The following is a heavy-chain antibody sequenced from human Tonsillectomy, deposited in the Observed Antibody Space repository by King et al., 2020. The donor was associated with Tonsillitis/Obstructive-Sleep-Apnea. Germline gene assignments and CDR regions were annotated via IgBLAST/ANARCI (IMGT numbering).Heavy chain of an antibody. CDR1: GFTFSDYY. V-gene: IGHV3-11*05. J-gene: IGHJ6*03. D-gene: IGHD2-15*01. Sequence: VQLVESGGGLVKPGGSLRLSCAASGFTFSDYYMSWLRQAPGKGLEWVSYISSSSSYTNYADSVKGRFTISRDNAKNSLYLQMNSLRAEDTAVYYCARGCSGGSCPYYYYYMDVWGKGTTVTVSS. CDR2: ISSSSSYT. CDR3: ARGCSGGSCPYYYYYMDV.